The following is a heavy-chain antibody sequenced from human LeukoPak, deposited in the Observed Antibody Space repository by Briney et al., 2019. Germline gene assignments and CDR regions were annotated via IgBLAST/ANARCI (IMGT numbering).Heavy chain of an antibody. J-gene: IGHJ4*02. D-gene: IGHD5-12*01. V-gene: IGHV4/OR15-8*01. Sequence: SETLSLTCAVSGASIASHSWWSWVRQPPGKGLEWIGEVYHSGGANYKPSLKSRVTISVDTSKNQFSLKLSSVTAADTAVYYCAISVDIVATVDYWGQGTLVTVSS. CDR1: GASIASHSW. CDR2: VYHSGGA. CDR3: AISVDIVATVDY.